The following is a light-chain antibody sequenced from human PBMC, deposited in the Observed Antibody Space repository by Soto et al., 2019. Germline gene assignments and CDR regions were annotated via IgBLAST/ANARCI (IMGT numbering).Light chain of an antibody. CDR1: QDISNH. CDR3: QQYKVYPRT. Sequence: DIQVTQSPSSLSASVGDTVTITCRASQDISNHLAWLQQKPGTAPKSLISAVSNLQSGVPSRFSGSGSGTDFTLPISGLQPEDFATYYCQQYKVYPRTFGGGTKV. J-gene: IGKJ4*01. V-gene: IGKV1-16*01. CDR2: AVS.